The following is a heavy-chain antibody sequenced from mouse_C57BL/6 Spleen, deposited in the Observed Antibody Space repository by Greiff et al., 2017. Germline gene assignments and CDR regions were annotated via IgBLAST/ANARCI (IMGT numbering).Heavy chain of an antibody. V-gene: IGHV1-9*01. CDR1: GYTFTGYW. CDR3: ARSRYFYDGYYYFDY. D-gene: IGHD2-3*01. J-gene: IGHJ2*01. Sequence: VKLVESGAELMKPGASVKLSCKATGYTFTGYWIEWVKQRPGHGLEWIGEILPGSGSTNYNEKFKGKATFTADTSSNTAYMQLSSLTTEDSAIYYCARSRYFYDGYYYFDYWGQGTTLTVSS. CDR2: ILPGSGST.